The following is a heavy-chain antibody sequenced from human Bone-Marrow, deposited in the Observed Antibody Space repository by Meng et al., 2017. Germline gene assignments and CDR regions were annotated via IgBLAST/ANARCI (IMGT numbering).Heavy chain of an antibody. J-gene: IGHJ4*02. Sequence: GGSLRLSCAASGFTFSSYGMHWVRQAPGKGLEWVAVIWYDGSNKYYADSVKGRFTISRDNSKNTLYLQMNRLRAEDTAVYYCARDRMYNWNDRPFDYWGQGTLVTVSS. V-gene: IGHV3-33*01. CDR1: GFTFSSYG. CDR2: IWYDGSNK. CDR3: ARDRMYNWNDRPFDY. D-gene: IGHD1-20*01.